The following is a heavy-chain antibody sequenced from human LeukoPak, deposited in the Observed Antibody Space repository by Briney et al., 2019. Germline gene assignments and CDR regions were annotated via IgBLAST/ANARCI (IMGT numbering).Heavy chain of an antibody. CDR3: ARDQAATEWELPTTQTDY. J-gene: IGHJ4*02. D-gene: IGHD1-26*01. CDR1: GFTFSSYA. V-gene: IGHV3-30-3*01. Sequence: GGSLRLSCAASGFTFSSYAMHWVRQAPGKGLEWVAVISYDGSNKYYADSVKGRFTISRDNAKNSLYLQMNSLRAEDTAVYYCARDQAATEWELPTTQTDYWGQGTLVTVSS. CDR2: ISYDGSNK.